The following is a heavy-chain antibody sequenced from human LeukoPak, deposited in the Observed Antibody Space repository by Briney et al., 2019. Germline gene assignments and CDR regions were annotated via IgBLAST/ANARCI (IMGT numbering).Heavy chain of an antibody. D-gene: IGHD3-9*01. CDR3: ARNVLRYFDWTYYYYYGMDV. V-gene: IGHV3-7*01. Sequence: GGSLRPSCAASGFTFSSYWMSWVRQAPGKGLEWVANIKQDGSEKYYVDSVKGRFTISRDNAKNSLYLQMNSLRAEDTAVYYCARNVLRYFDWTYYYYYGMDVWGQGTTVTVSS. CDR2: IKQDGSEK. CDR1: GFTFSSYW. J-gene: IGHJ6*02.